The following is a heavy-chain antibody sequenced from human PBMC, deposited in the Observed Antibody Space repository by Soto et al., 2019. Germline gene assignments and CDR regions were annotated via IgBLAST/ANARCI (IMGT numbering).Heavy chain of an antibody. J-gene: IGHJ4*02. V-gene: IGHV4-4*02. D-gene: IGHD2-15*01. Sequence: SETLSLTCAVSGGSISSSNWWSWVRQPPGKGLEWIGDIYHSGSTNYNPSLKSRVTISVDKSKNQFSLKLSSVTAADTAVYYCAAWGVVVAATVDYWGQGTLVTVSS. CDR3: AAWGVVVAATVDY. CDR1: GGSISSSNW. CDR2: IYHSGST.